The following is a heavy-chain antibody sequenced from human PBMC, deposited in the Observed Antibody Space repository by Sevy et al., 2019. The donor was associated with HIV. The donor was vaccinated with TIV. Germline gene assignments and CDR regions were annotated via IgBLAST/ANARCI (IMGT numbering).Heavy chain of an antibody. CDR3: VKDILLWFGELLY. V-gene: IGHV3-23*01. Sequence: GGSLRLSCAASGFTFSSYAMSWVRQAPGKGLEWVSAISGSGGSTYYADSVKGRFTISRDNSKNTLYLQMNSLRAEDTAVYYCVKDILLWFGELLYWGQGTLVTVSS. D-gene: IGHD3-10*01. J-gene: IGHJ4*02. CDR2: ISGSGGST. CDR1: GFTFSSYA.